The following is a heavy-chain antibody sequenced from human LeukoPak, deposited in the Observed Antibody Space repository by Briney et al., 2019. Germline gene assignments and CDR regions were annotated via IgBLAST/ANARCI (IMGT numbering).Heavy chain of an antibody. CDR2: IYTSGST. J-gene: IGHJ4*02. CDR3: ARENSGSYREFDY. V-gene: IGHV4-4*07. D-gene: IGHD1-26*01. Sequence: PSATLSLTCTVSGGSTSSYYWSWIRQPAGKGLEWIGRIYTSGSTNYNASLKSRVSMSVDTSKNQFSLKLSSVTAADTAVFYCARENSGSYREFDYWGQGTLVTVSS. CDR1: GGSTSSYY.